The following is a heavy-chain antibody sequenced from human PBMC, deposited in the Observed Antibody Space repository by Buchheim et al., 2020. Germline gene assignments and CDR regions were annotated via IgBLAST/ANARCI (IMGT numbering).Heavy chain of an antibody. Sequence: QVQLVESGGGVVQPGRSLRLSCAASGFTFSNYGMHWVRQAPGKGLEWVAVIWYDGSNKYYTDSVKGRFTISRDNSRNTLYLQVNSLRAGDTAVYYCAREEDGGVDYWGQGTL. CDR1: GFTFSNYG. D-gene: IGHD3-16*01. V-gene: IGHV3-33*01. CDR3: AREEDGGVDY. CDR2: IWYDGSNK. J-gene: IGHJ4*02.